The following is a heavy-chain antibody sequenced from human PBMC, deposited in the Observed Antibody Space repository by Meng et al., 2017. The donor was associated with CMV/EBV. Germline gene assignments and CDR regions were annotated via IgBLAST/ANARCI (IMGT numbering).Heavy chain of an antibody. CDR2: IQVIGHT. J-gene: IGHJ4*02. CDR3: AGSRPGGGACDY. Sequence: QGPVQASGPGCVHPSETQSLSCTVSGASIKNYNWNWVRQPAGQGLEWIGLIQVIGHTVYNPSLKSRVTVSLDASKSQFSLTLNSVTAADTATYYCAGSRPGGGACDYWGQGILVTVSS. D-gene: IGHD3-16*01. V-gene: IGHV4-4*07. CDR1: GASIKNYN.